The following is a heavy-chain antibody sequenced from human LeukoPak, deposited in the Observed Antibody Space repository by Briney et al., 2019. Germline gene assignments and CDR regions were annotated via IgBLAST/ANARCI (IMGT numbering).Heavy chain of an antibody. CDR1: GFTLSDYW. CDR2: IWYDGSNK. J-gene: IGHJ4*02. Sequence: GGSLRLSCAASGFTLSDYWMSWVRQAPGKGLEWVAVIWYDGSNKYYADSVKGRFTISRDNSKNTLYLQMNSLRAEDTAVYYCARDGNYYDSSGYFSAVDYWGQGTLVTVSS. V-gene: IGHV3-33*08. D-gene: IGHD3-22*01. CDR3: ARDGNYYDSSGYFSAVDY.